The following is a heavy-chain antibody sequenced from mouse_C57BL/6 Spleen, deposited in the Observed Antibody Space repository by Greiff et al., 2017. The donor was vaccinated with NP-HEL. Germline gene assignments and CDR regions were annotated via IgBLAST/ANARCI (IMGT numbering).Heavy chain of an antibody. CDR3: ASSYGGNYAMDY. CDR1: GYSITSGYY. J-gene: IGHJ4*01. Sequence: EVQVVESGPGLVKPSQSLSLTCSVTGYSITSGYYWNWIRQFPGNKLEWMGYISYDGSNNYNPSLKNRISITRDTSKNQFFLKLNSVTTEDTATYYCASSYGGNYAMDYWGQGTSVTVSS. CDR2: ISYDGSN. V-gene: IGHV3-6*01. D-gene: IGHD1-1*01.